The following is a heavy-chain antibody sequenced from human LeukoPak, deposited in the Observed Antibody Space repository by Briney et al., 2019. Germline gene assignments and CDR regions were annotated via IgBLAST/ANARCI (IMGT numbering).Heavy chain of an antibody. CDR1: GFTFSSYG. Sequence: PGGSLRLSCAASGFTFSSYGMHWVRQAPGKGLEWVAVMSYDGSNKYYADSVKGRFTISRDNSKNTLYLQMNSLRAEDTAVYYCAKDLLANGVLGWFDPWGQGTLVTVSS. CDR3: AKDLLANGVLGWFDP. CDR2: MSYDGSNK. V-gene: IGHV3-30*18. D-gene: IGHD2-8*01. J-gene: IGHJ5*02.